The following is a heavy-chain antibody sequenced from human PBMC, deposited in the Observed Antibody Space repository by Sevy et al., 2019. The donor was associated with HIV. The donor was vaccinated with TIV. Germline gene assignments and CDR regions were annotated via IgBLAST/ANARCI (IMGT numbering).Heavy chain of an antibody. V-gene: IGHV3-7*01. CDR1: GFTFSRYW. J-gene: IGHJ5*02. CDR2: IKKDGSEK. CDR3: TRNGGAFDNGFDP. Sequence: GGSLRLSCAASGFTFSRYWMSWVRQAPGKGLEWVANIKKDGSEKYYVDSVKGRFTISRDNAKNSLNLQMNSLRAEDTAVYYCTRNGGAFDNGFDPWGQGTLVTVSS. D-gene: IGHD2-8*01.